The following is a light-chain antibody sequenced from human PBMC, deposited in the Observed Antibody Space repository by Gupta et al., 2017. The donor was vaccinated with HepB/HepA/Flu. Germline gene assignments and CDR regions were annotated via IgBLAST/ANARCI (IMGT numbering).Light chain of an antibody. Sequence: DTVMTQSTLSLSVTSVQPASISCNSSQSLLNSDGKTYLYWYLQKSGQPPQLLIYEVFNRISGVPDRFSGSGSETDFTLRISRVETEDAGVYYCMQGTHLITFGQGTRLEIK. CDR3: MQGTHLIT. V-gene: IGKV2-29*03. CDR1: QSLLNSDGKTY. J-gene: IGKJ5*01. CDR2: EVF.